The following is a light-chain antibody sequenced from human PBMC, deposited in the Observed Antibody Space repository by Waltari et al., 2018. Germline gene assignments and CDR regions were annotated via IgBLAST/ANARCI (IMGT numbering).Light chain of an antibody. J-gene: IGKJ1*01. CDR2: AAS. Sequence: DIQMTQSPPSLSASAGDRVTITCRASQSISSYLNWYQQKPGIAPKLLTYAASSLQSGVPSRFSGSGSGRDFTLIISSLQPEDFATYSCQQSYSHTRTFGQGTKVEIK. CDR1: QSISSY. V-gene: IGKV1-39*01. CDR3: QQSYSHTRT.